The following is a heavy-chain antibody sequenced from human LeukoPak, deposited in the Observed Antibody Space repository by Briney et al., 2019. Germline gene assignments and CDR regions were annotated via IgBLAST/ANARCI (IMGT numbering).Heavy chain of an antibody. J-gene: IGHJ5*02. CDR3: ARQYYDFWSGEYVLNWFDP. Sequence: SETLSLTCTVSGGSISSSSYYWGWIRQPPGKGLEWIGSIYYSGSTYYNPSLKSRVTISVDTSKNQFSLKLSSVTAADTAVYYCARQYYDFWSGEYVLNWFDPWGQGTLVTVSS. D-gene: IGHD3-3*01. CDR2: IYYSGST. V-gene: IGHV4-39*07. CDR1: GGSISSSSYY.